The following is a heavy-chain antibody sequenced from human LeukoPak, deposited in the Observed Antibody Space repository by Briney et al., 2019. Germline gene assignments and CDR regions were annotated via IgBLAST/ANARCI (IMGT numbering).Heavy chain of an antibody. J-gene: IGHJ4*02. CDR3: ARDQAVYGSRIAAPAY. CDR2: ISYDGSNK. CDR1: GLTFSSYG. D-gene: IGHD6-13*01. V-gene: IGHV3-33*01. Sequence: GGSLRLSCAASGLTFSSYGMHWVRQAPGKGLEWVAVISYDGSNKYYADSVKGRFTISRDNSKNTLYLQMNSLRAEDTAVYYCARDQAVYGSRIAAPAYWGQGTLVTVSS.